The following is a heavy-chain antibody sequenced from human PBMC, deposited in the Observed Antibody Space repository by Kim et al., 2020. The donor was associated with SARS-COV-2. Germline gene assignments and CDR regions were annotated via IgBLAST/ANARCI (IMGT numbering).Heavy chain of an antibody. J-gene: IGHJ4*02. Sequence: GGSLRLSCAASGFTFSSYAMSWVRQAPGKGLEWVSAISGSGGGTYYADSVKGRFTISRDNSKNTLYLQMNSLRAEDTAVYYCAKVEGGVGATFDYWGQGTLVTVSS. D-gene: IGHD1-26*01. CDR2: ISGSGGGT. V-gene: IGHV3-23*01. CDR1: GFTFSSYA. CDR3: AKVEGGVGATFDY.